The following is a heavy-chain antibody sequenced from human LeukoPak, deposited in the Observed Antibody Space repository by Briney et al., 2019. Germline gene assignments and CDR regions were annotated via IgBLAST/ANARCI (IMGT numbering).Heavy chain of an antibody. J-gene: IGHJ4*02. D-gene: IGHD6-19*01. V-gene: IGHV4-59*01. CDR3: ARFSSGWWGYFDY. CDR1: GGSISSYY. CDR2: IYYSGST. Sequence: PSETLSLTCTVSGGSISSYYWSWIRQPPGKGLEGIGYIYYSGSTNYNPSLKSRVTISVDTSKNQFSLKLSSVTAADTAVYYCARFSSGWWGYFDYWGQGTLVTVSS.